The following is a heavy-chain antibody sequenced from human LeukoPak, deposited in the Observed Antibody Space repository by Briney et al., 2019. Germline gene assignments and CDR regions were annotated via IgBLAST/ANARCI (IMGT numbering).Heavy chain of an antibody. CDR3: ARVEITMVRDGSYYYYGMDV. Sequence: ASVKVSCKASGGTFSSYAISWVRQAPGQGLEWMGGIIPIFGTANYAQKSQGRVTITADKSTSTAYMELSSLRSEDTAVYYCARVEITMVRDGSYYYYGMDVWGKGTTVTVSS. J-gene: IGHJ6*04. D-gene: IGHD3-10*01. CDR2: IIPIFGTA. V-gene: IGHV1-69*06. CDR1: GGTFSSYA.